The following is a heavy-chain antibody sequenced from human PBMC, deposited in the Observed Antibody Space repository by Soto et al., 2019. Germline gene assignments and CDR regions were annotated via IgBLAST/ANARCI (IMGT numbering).Heavy chain of an antibody. CDR3: AREWINYDFWSGLDWFAP. V-gene: IGHV1-69*13. J-gene: IGHJ5*02. D-gene: IGHD3-3*01. Sequence: GASVKVSCKASGGTFSSYAISWVRQAPGQGLKWMGGIIPIFGTANYAQKFQGRVTITADESTSTAYMELSSLRSEDTAVYYCAREWINYDFWSGLDWFAPWGQGTRVTVSS. CDR2: IIPIFGTA. CDR1: GGTFSSYA.